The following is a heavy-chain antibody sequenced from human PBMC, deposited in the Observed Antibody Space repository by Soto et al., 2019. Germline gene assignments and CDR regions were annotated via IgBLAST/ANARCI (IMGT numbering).Heavy chain of an antibody. Sequence: QVQLQQWGAGLLKPSETLSLTCAVYGGSFSGYYWSWIRQPPGKGLAWIGEINHSGSTNYNPSLKSRVTISVDTSKNQFSLKLSSVTAADTAVYYCARGRVVRYYYYGMDVWGQGTTVTVSS. CDR2: INHSGST. CDR3: ARGRVVRYYYYGMDV. V-gene: IGHV4-34*01. J-gene: IGHJ6*02. CDR1: GGSFSGYY.